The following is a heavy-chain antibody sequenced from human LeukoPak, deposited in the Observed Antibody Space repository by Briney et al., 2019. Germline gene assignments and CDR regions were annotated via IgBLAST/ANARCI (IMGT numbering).Heavy chain of an antibody. CDR3: ARDLSCSGGSCYYTFDI. Sequence: ASVKVSCKASGYIFTDYYIYWVRQAPGQGLEWMGWINPNSGGTNYAQKFQGRVTMTRDTSISTAYMELSRLRSDDTAVYYCARDLSCSGGSCYYTFDIWGQGTMVTVSS. D-gene: IGHD2-15*01. V-gene: IGHV1-2*02. J-gene: IGHJ3*02. CDR2: INPNSGGT. CDR1: GYIFTDYY.